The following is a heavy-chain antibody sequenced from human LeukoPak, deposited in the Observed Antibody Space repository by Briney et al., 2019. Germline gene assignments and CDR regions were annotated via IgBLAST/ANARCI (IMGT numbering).Heavy chain of an antibody. J-gene: IGHJ5*02. V-gene: IGHV4-34*01. CDR2: INHSGST. CDR1: GGSFSGYY. CDR3: ARGWYYDILTGYLNWFDP. D-gene: IGHD3-9*01. Sequence: SETLSLTCAVYGGSFSGYYWSWIRQPPGKGLEWIGEINHSGSTNYNPSLKSRVTISVDTSKNQFSLKLSSVTAADTAVYYCARGWYYDILTGYLNWFDPGGQGTLVTVSS.